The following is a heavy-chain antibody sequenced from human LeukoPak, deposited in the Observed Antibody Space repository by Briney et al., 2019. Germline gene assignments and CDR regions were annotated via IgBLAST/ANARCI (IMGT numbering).Heavy chain of an antibody. J-gene: IGHJ5*02. D-gene: IGHD6-19*01. Sequence: SETLSLTCTVSGGSISSYYWSWIRQPAGKGLEWIGRIYTSGSTNYNPSLKSRVTMSVDTSKNQFSLKLSSVTAADTAVYYCARGGPYSSGWYVWFDPWGQGTLVTVSS. V-gene: IGHV4-4*07. CDR1: GGSISSYY. CDR3: ARGGPYSSGWYVWFDP. CDR2: IYTSGST.